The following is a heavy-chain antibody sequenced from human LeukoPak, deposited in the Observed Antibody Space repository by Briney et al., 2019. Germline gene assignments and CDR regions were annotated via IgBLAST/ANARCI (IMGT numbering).Heavy chain of an antibody. V-gene: IGHV3-23*01. Sequence: GGSLRLSCAASGFPFSSYAMSWVRQAPGGGREWVSAISRTGGRTYYADSVKGRFTISRDNSRNTVYLQMNSLGAEDTAVYYCAKESPYGDNRLYYFDYWGQGTLVTVSS. J-gene: IGHJ4*02. D-gene: IGHD4-17*01. CDR3: AKESPYGDNRLYYFDY. CDR2: ISRTGGRT. CDR1: GFPFSSYA.